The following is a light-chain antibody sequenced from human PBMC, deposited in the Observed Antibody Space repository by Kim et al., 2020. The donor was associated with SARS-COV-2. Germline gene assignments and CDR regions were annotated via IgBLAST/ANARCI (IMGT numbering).Light chain of an antibody. V-gene: IGKV3-15*01. CDR1: QNVKSH. J-gene: IGKJ4*01. Sequence: VSPGERATLPCRASQNVKSHLAWYQHRPGQAPRLVISATSTRATGTPLRFSGSGSGTEFTLTINNLQTEDFAVYYCQQYNNWPLTFGGGTKVDIK. CDR2: ATS. CDR3: QQYNNWPLT.